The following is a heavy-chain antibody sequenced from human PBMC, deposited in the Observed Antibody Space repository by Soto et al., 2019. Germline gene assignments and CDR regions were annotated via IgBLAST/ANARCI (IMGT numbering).Heavy chain of an antibody. D-gene: IGHD3-3*01. V-gene: IGHV4-39*01. Sequence: QPPGKGLEWIGSIYYSGSTYYNPSLKSRVTISVDTSKNQFSLKLSSVTAADTAVYYCARQWSGTLYYFDYWGQGTLVTVSS. CDR2: IYYSGST. CDR3: ARQWSGTLYYFDY. J-gene: IGHJ4*02.